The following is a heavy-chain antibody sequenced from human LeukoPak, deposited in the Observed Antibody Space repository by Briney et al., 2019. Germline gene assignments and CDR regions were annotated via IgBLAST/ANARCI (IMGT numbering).Heavy chain of an antibody. CDR3: VSPRGFSYGYFDY. CDR2: IYYSKNT. D-gene: IGHD5-18*01. V-gene: IGHV4-39*01. J-gene: IGHJ4*02. Sequence: SETLSLTCTISGGSISSSSAYWGWIRQPPGKGLEWIGSIYYSKNTYYNPSLKSRVTISADTSKNQFSLTLGSVSATDTAVYYCVSPRGFSYGYFDYWGQGTLVTVSS. CDR1: GGSISSSSAY.